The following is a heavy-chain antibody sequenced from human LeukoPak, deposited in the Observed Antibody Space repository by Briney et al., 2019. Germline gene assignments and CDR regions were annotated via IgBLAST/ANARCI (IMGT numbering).Heavy chain of an antibody. Sequence: GGSLRLSCAASGFTFNSYAMSWVRQAPGKGLEWVSAISGSGGSTYYADSVKGRFTISRDNSKNTLYLQMNSLRAEDTAVYYCAKGKIFGVVTRFDYWGQGTLVTVSS. CDR3: AKGKIFGVVTRFDY. V-gene: IGHV3-23*01. CDR2: ISGSGGST. D-gene: IGHD3-3*01. CDR1: GFTFNSYA. J-gene: IGHJ4*02.